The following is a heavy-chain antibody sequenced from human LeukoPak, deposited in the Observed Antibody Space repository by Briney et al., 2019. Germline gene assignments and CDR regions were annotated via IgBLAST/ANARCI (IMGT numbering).Heavy chain of an antibody. J-gene: IGHJ4*02. CDR1: GYTFTSYG. CDR3: ARDRKYYGSGSYFPDY. D-gene: IGHD3-10*01. CDR2: ISAYNGNT. V-gene: IGHV1-18*04. Sequence: ASVKVSCKASGYTFTSYGISWVRQAPGQGLEWMGWISAYNGNTNYAQKLQGRVTMTTDTSTSTAYMVLRSLRSDDTAVYYCARDRKYYGSGSYFPDYWGQGTLVTVSS.